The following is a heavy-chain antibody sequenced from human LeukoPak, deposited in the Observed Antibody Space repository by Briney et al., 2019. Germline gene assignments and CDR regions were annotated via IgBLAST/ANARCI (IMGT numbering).Heavy chain of an antibody. CDR3: ARNSPYDFWSGYSPLDY. D-gene: IGHD3-3*01. J-gene: IGHJ4*02. Sequence: ASVKVSCKASGYTFTSYAMNWVRQAPGQGLEWMGWINTNTGNPTYAQGFTGRFVFSLDTSVSTAYLQISSLKAEDTAVYYCARNSPYDFWSGYSPLDYWGQGTLVTVSS. CDR1: GYTFTSYA. V-gene: IGHV7-4-1*02. CDR2: INTNTGNP.